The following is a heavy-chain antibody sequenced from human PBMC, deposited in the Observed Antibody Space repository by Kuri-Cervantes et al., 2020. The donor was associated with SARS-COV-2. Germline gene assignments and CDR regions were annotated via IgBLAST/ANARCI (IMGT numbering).Heavy chain of an antibody. CDR2: FDPEDGET. CDR3: ARDVTYYDFWSGYQTVAYYYGMDV. V-gene: IGHV1-8*01. Sequence: ASVKVSCKDSGYTFTSYDINWVRQATGQGLEWMGGFDPEDGETIYAQKFQGRVTITRDTSACTAYMELSSLRSEDTAVYYCARDVTYYDFWSGYQTVAYYYGMDVWGQGTTVTGSS. CDR1: GYTFTSYD. D-gene: IGHD3-3*01. J-gene: IGHJ6*02.